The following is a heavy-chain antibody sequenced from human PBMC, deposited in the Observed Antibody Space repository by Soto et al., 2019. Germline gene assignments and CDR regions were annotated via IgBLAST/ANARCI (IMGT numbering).Heavy chain of an antibody. CDR2: INPSGGST. CDR1: GYTFTSYY. CDR3: AILHGADSSQLLLFGS. D-gene: IGHD1-1*01. J-gene: IGHJ4*02. V-gene: IGHV1-46*01. Sequence: GDAVKVSCKASGYTFTSYYMHWVRQAPGQGLEWMGIINPSGGSTSYAQKFQGRVTMTRDTSTSTVYMELSSLRSEDTAVYYCAILHGADSSQLLLFGSSGQRTMVIVSS.